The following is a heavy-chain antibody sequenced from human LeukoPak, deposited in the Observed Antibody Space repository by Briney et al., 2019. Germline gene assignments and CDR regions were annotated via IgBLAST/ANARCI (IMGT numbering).Heavy chain of an antibody. CDR1: GFTFSSYA. CDR3: AKDHCGGDCYSFSWFDY. D-gene: IGHD2-21*02. V-gene: IGHV3-23*01. J-gene: IGHJ4*02. Sequence: GGSLRLSCAASGFTFSSYAMSWVRQAPGKGLEWVSAISGSGGSTYYADSVKGRFTISRDNSKNTLYLQMNSLRAEDTAVYYCAKDHCGGDCYSFSWFDYWGQGTLVTVSS. CDR2: ISGSGGST.